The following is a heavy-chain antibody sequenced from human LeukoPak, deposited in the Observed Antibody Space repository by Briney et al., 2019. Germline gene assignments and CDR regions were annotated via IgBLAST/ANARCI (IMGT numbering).Heavy chain of an antibody. CDR2: ITSSSSTI. V-gene: IGHV3-48*02. D-gene: IGHD6-6*01. CDR3: AREYSSSSGSVSDY. CDR1: GFTFSSYN. Sequence: GGSLRLSCAATGFTFSSYNMNWVRQAPGKGLEWVSYITSSSSTIYYADSVKGRFTISRDNAKNSLYLQMNSLRDEDTAVYYCAREYSSSSGSVSDYWGQGTLVTVSS. J-gene: IGHJ4*02.